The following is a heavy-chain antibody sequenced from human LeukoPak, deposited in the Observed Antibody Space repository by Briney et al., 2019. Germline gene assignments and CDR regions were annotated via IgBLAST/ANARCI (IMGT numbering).Heavy chain of an antibody. CDR1: GFTFGNAW. V-gene: IGHV3-15*01. CDR3: AKTSSGYYEA. D-gene: IGHD3-22*01. J-gene: IGHJ4*02. Sequence: SGGSLRLSCAASGFTFGNAWMSWVRQAPGKGLEWVDRIKSKTEGGTTDYAAPVKGRFTISRDDSENTVYLQMNSLRAEDTAVYYCAKTSSGYYEAWGQGTLVTVSS. CDR2: IKSKTEGGTT.